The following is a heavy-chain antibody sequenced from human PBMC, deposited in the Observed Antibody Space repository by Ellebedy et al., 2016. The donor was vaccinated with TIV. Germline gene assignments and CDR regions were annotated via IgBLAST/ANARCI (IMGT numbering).Heavy chain of an antibody. D-gene: IGHD4-23*01. CDR1: GFTFSSYS. V-gene: IGHV3-21*01. CDR3: ARGLYGGNSEDY. CDR2: ISSSSSYI. Sequence: GESLKISXAASGFTFSSYSMNWVRQAPGKGLEWVSSISSSSSYIYYADSVKGRFTISRDNAKNSLYLQMNSLRAEDTAVYYCARGLYGGNSEDYWGQGTLVTVSS. J-gene: IGHJ4*02.